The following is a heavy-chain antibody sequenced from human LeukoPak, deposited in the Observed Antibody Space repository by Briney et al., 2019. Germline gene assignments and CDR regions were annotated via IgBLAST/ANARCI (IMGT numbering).Heavy chain of an antibody. J-gene: IGHJ4*02. CDR1: GGSISSYY. CDR3: ARQVPYYDFWSGYYDTXFDY. CDR2: IYYSGST. V-gene: IGHV4-59*08. Sequence: SETLSLTCTVSGGSISSYYWSWIRQPPGKGLEWIGYIYYSGSTNYNPSLKSRVTISVDTSKNQFSLKLSSVTAADTAVYYCARQVPYYDFWSGYYDTXFDYWGQGTLVTVSS. D-gene: IGHD3-3*01.